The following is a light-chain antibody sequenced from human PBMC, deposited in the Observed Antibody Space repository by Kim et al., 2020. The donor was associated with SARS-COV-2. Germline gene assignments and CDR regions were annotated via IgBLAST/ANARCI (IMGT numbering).Light chain of an antibody. CDR3: QQYCSSPRWT. Sequence: EIVLTQSPGTLSLSPGERATLSCRASQSVSSSYLAWYQQKPGQAPRLLIYGASSRATGIPDRFSGSGSGTDFTLTISRLEPEDFAVYYCQQYCSSPRWTFGQGTKVDIK. CDR1: QSVSSSY. J-gene: IGKJ1*01. V-gene: IGKV3-20*01. CDR2: GAS.